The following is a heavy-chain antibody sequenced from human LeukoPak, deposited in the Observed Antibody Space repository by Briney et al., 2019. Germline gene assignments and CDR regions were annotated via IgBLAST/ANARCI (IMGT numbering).Heavy chain of an antibody. D-gene: IGHD6-19*01. J-gene: IGHJ4*02. CDR2: IYYSGST. Sequence: PSETLSLTCTVSGGSVSSGSYYWGWIRQPPGRGLEWIGNIYYSGSTYYNPSLKSRVTISVDTSKNQFSLKLSSVTAADTAVYYCARTSSSGLVGGYYFDYWGQGTLVTVSS. V-gene: IGHV4-39*07. CDR1: GGSVSSGSYY. CDR3: ARTSSSGLVGGYYFDY.